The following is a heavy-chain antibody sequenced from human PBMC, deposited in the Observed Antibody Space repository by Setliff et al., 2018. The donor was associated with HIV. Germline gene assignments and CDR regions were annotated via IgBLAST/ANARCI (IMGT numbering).Heavy chain of an antibody. CDR2: IYSGGST. J-gene: IGHJ4*02. D-gene: IGHD6-19*01. V-gene: IGHV3-66*02. CDR1: GFTVSSNY. Sequence: PGGSLRLSCAAPGFTVSSNYMSWVRQAPGKGLEWVSVIYSGGSTYYADSVKGRFTISRDNSKNTLYLQMNSLRTEDTAVYYCAREGQWLDGFDYWGQGTLVTVSS. CDR3: AREGQWLDGFDY.